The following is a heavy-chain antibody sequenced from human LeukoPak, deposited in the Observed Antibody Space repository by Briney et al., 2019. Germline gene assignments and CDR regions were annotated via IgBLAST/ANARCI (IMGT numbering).Heavy chain of an antibody. CDR1: GGSISSSNW. Sequence: NPSETLSLTCAVSGGSISSSNWWSWVRQPPGKGLEWIGEIYHSGSTNYNPSLKSRVTISVDTSKNQFSLKLSSVTAADTAVYYCAREIKKETTVDYWGQGTLVTVSS. CDR3: AREIKKETTVDY. V-gene: IGHV4-4*02. CDR2: IYHSGST. D-gene: IGHD4-11*01. J-gene: IGHJ4*02.